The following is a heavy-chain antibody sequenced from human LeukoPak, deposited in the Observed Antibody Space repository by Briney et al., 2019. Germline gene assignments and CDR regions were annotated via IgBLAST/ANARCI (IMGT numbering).Heavy chain of an antibody. V-gene: IGHV3-30*03. D-gene: IGHD2-15*01. CDR1: GFTFSSYG. CDR2: ISYDGSNK. CDR3: ARTLVNCSGGSCYTDAFDI. J-gene: IGHJ3*02. Sequence: GRSLRLSCAASGFTFSSYGMHRVRQAPGKGLEWVAVISYDGSNKYYADSVKGRFTISRDNSKNTLYLQMNSLRAEDTAVYYCARTLVNCSGGSCYTDAFDIGGQGTMVTVSS.